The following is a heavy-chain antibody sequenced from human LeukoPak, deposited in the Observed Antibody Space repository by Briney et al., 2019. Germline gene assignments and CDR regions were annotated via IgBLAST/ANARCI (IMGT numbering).Heavy chain of an antibody. CDR1: GYTFSAYY. CDR2: INPNTGVT. Sequence: GASVKVSCKASGYTFSAYYMHWVRQAPGQGLEWMGWINPNTGVTKYAQKFQGRVTMTRDTSITTVYMEMSRLTSDDTAVYYCARDFYVGGAGAFDIWGQGTMVTVSS. D-gene: IGHD1-26*01. V-gene: IGHV1-2*02. J-gene: IGHJ3*02. CDR3: ARDFYVGGAGAFDI.